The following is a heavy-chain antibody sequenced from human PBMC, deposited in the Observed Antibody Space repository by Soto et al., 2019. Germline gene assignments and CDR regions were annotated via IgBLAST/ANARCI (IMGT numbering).Heavy chain of an antibody. Sequence: ASVKVSCKASGYTFTDSYIHWVRQAPGQGLEWMGIINPGVGNTNYSQNFQDRVTLTRDTSTSTVYMELSSLKSEDTATYYCARLGNSTYWGQGTLVTVSS. V-gene: IGHV1-46*01. D-gene: IGHD4-4*01. CDR1: GYTFTDSY. CDR2: INPGVGNT. J-gene: IGHJ4*02. CDR3: ARLGNSTY.